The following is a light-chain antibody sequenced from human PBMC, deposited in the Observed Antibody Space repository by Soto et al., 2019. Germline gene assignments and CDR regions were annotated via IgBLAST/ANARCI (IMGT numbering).Light chain of an antibody. CDR2: GAS. CDR1: QSVSSN. J-gene: IGKJ2*01. Sequence: EIVMTQSPATLSVSPGERATLSCRASQSVSSNLAWYQQKPGQAPRLLIYGASTRATGIPERFSGIGSGTEFTLTISSLQSEDLTVYYCQQYDNWLRTFGQWTKLEIK. V-gene: IGKV3-15*01. CDR3: QQYDNWLRT.